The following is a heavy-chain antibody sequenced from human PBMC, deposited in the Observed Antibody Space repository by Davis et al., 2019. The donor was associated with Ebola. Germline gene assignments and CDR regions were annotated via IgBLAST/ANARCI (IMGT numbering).Heavy chain of an antibody. D-gene: IGHD2-15*01. V-gene: IGHV4-59*01. CDR1: GGSISSYY. J-gene: IGHJ5*02. CDR2: IYYSGST. CDR3: ARGGYCSGGSCHNWFDP. Sequence: MPSETLSLTCTVSGGSISSYYWSWIRQPPGKGLEWIGYIYYSGSTNYNPSLKSRVTISVDTSKNQFSLKLSSVTAADTAVYYCARGGYCSGGSCHNWFDPWGQGTLVTVSS.